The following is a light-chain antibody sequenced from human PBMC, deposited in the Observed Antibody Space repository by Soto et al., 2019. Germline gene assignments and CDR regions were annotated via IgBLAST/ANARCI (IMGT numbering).Light chain of an antibody. Sequence: EIVMTQSPATLSVSPGERATLSCRASQSVSSDLAWYEQKPGQAPRLLIYGASTRATGIPDRFSGSGSGTDFTLTISRLEPEDFAVYYRQQYGSSRWTFGQGTKVDIK. CDR1: QSVSSD. CDR2: GAS. V-gene: IGKV3-20*01. J-gene: IGKJ1*01. CDR3: QQYGSSRWT.